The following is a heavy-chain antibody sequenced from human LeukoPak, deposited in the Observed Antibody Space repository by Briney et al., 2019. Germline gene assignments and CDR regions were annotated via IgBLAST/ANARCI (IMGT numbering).Heavy chain of an antibody. Sequence: GGSLRLSCAASGFTFSSYAMHWVRQAPGKGLEGVAVISYDGSNKYYADSVKGRFTISRDNSKNTLYLQMNSLRAEDTAVYYCARDLRVIVVVPAAGFDYWGQGTLVTVSS. V-gene: IGHV3-30-3*01. J-gene: IGHJ4*02. CDR1: GFTFSSYA. CDR3: ARDLRVIVVVPAAGFDY. D-gene: IGHD2-2*01. CDR2: ISYDGSNK.